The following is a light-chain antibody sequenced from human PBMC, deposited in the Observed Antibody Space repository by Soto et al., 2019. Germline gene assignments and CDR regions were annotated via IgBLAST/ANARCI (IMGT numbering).Light chain of an antibody. CDR3: QQYNNRPPWT. J-gene: IGKJ1*01. CDR1: QSVSSF. CDR2: AAS. Sequence: EIVLTQSPASMSLSPGERATLSCRARQSVSSFLPWYRQKPGQAPRLLIFAASTRATGIPARFSGSGSGTEFSLTITSLQSEDFALYYCQQYNNRPPWTFGQGTKVDIK. V-gene: IGKV3-15*01.